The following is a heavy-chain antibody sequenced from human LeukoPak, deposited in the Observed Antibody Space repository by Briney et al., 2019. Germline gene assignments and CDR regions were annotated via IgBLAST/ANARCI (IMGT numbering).Heavy chain of an antibody. CDR3: ARVGEPYYDFWSGYYSGYWFDP. J-gene: IGHJ5*02. CDR2: MNPNSGNT. D-gene: IGHD3-3*01. V-gene: IGHV1-8*03. CDR1: GYTFTSYD. Sequence: ASVKVSCKAPGYTFTSYDINWVRQATGQGLEWMGWMNPNSGNTGYAQKFQGRVTITRNTSISTAYMELSSLRSEDTAVYYCARVGEPYYDFWSGYYSGYWFDPWGQGTLVTVSS.